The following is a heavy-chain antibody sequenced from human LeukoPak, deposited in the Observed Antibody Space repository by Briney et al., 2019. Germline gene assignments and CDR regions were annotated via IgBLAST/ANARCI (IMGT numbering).Heavy chain of an antibody. V-gene: IGHV3-15*01. J-gene: IGHJ4*02. Sequence: GGSLRLSCAASGFTFSNAWMSWVRQAPGKGLEWVGRIKSKIDGGTTDYAEPAKGRFTISRDDSKNTLYLQMNSLKTEDTAVYYCYNSVFDYWGQGTLVTVSS. D-gene: IGHD3-22*01. CDR1: GFTFSNAW. CDR3: YNSVFDY. CDR2: IKSKIDGGTT.